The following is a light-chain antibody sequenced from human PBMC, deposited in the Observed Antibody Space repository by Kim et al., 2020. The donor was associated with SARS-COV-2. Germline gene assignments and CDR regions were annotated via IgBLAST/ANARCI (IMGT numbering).Light chain of an antibody. CDR2: DTS. Sequence: DIQMTQSPSTLSASVGDRVTITCRASESMRTWLAWYQQKPGKAPKLLIYDTSILQSGVPSRFSGSGSGTDFTLTISNLQPDEFATYFCQHYNSYSRTFVQGTKVDIK. J-gene: IGKJ1*01. V-gene: IGKV1-5*01. CDR3: QHYNSYSRT. CDR1: ESMRTW.